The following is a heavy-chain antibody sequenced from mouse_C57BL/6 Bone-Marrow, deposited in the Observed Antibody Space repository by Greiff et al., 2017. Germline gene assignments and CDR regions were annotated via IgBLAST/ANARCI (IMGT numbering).Heavy chain of an antibody. Sequence: EVQLQQSGAELVRPGASVKLSCTASGFNIKDDYMHWVKQRPEQGLEWIGWIDPENGDTEYASKFQGKATITADTTSNTAYLQRSSLTSEDTAVYYCTNYDYGRGYAMDYWGQGTSVTVSS. CDR2: IDPENGDT. V-gene: IGHV14-4*01. D-gene: IGHD2-4*01. CDR3: TNYDYGRGYAMDY. J-gene: IGHJ4*01. CDR1: GFNIKDDY.